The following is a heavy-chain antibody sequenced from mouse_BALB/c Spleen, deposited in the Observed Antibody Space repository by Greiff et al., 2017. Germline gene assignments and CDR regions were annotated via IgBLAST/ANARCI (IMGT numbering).Heavy chain of an antibody. CDR3: TRRGCDNPYYYAMDY. D-gene: IGHD3-3*01. V-gene: IGHV1S81*02. J-gene: IGHJ4*01. Sequence: QVQLKQSGADLVKPGASVKLSCKASGYTFTSYYMYWVKQRPGQGLEWIGEINPSNGGTNFNEKFKSKATLTVDKSSSTAYMQLSSLTSEDSAVYYSTRRGCDNPYYYAMDYWGQGTSVTVSS. CDR2: INPSNGGT. CDR1: GYTFTSYY.